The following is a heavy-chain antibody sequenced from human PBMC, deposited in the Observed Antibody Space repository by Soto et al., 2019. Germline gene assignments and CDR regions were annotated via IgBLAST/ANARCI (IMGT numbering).Heavy chain of an antibody. CDR3: AREYYDSSGYYGGYYYYYGMDV. CDR1: GYTFTSYD. V-gene: IGHV1-8*01. Sequence: GASVKVSCKASGYTFTSYDINWVRQATGQGFEWMGWMNPNSGNTGYAQKFQGRVTMTRDTSITTAYMELSRLRSDDTAVYYCAREYYDSSGYYGGYYYYYGMDVWGQGTTVTAP. J-gene: IGHJ6*02. D-gene: IGHD3-22*01. CDR2: MNPNSGNT.